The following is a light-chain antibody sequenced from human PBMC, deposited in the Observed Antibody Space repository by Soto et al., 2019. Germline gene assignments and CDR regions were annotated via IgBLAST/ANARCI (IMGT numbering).Light chain of an antibody. CDR2: AAS. Sequence: ELALTQSPGTLSLSPGDRATLYCRASPSVGKYLVWYQQKPGQAPRLLISAASSRATGIPDRFSGSGSGTDFTLTIDRLEPEDFAMYYCQQHGSSPITFGQGTRLEIK. J-gene: IGKJ5*01. CDR3: QQHGSSPIT. V-gene: IGKV3-20*01. CDR1: PSVGKY.